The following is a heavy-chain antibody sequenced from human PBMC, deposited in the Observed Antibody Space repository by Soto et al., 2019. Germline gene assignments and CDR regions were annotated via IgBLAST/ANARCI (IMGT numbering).Heavy chain of an antibody. CDR2: IYWNDDK. D-gene: IGHD3-10*02. J-gene: IGHJ6*02. CDR1: GFSLSTSGVG. Sequence: ESGPTLVNPTQTLTLTCTFSGFSLSTSGVGVGWIRQPPGKALEWLALIYWNDDKRYSPSLKSRLTITKDTSKNQVVLTMTNVDPVDTATYYCAHKGSLPVLDMFYYYYGMDVWGQGTTVTVSS. V-gene: IGHV2-5*01. CDR3: AHKGSLPVLDMFYYYYGMDV.